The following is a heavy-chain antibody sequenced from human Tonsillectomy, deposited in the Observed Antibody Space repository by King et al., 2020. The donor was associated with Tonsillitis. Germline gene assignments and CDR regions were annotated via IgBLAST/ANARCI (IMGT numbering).Heavy chain of an antibody. CDR2: ISYDGSIK. Sequence: VQLVESGGGVVQPGRSLRLSCLASGFTFSGYGVHWVRQAPDKGLEWVAVISYDGSIKYYADSVKGRFTISRDNSKNTLYLQMDSLRLEDTAVYYCLIGSPSDGMDVWGQGPTVIVSS. CDR3: LIGSPSDGMDV. V-gene: IGHV3-30*03. J-gene: IGHJ6*02. D-gene: IGHD3-10*01. CDR1: GFTFSGYG.